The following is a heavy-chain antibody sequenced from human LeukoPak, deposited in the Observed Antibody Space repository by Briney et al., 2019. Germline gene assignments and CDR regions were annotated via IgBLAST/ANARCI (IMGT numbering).Heavy chain of an antibody. D-gene: IGHD6-19*01. J-gene: IGHJ3*02. CDR3: AREGVAVRDAFDI. CDR2: ISSSSSYI. CDR1: GFTFSSYS. V-gene: IGHV3-21*05. Sequence: GGSLRLSCAASGFTFSSYSMNWVRQAPGKGLEWVSYISSSSSYIYYADSVKGRFTISRDNAKNSLYLQMNSLRAEDTAVYYCAREGVAVRDAFDIWGQGTMVTVSS.